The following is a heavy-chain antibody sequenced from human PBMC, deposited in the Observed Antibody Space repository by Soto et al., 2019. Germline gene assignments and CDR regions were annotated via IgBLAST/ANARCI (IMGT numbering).Heavy chain of an antibody. CDR1: GVTFSSYA. Sequence: SVKGSCKASGVTFSSYAIRWVRQAPGQWLEWMGGIIPIFGKANYAQKFQGRVTITADESTSTAYMELSSLRSEETAVYYWASRVGDALDIWGQGTMVTVSS. V-gene: IGHV1-69*13. J-gene: IGHJ3*02. CDR3: ASRVGDALDI. D-gene: IGHD1-26*01. CDR2: IIPIFGKA.